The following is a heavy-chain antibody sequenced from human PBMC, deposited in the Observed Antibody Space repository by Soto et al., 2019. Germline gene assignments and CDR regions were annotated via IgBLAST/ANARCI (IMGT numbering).Heavy chain of an antibody. CDR1: GYTFSSYD. J-gene: IGHJ4*02. V-gene: IGHV1-8*01. Sequence: ASVKVSCKASGYTFSSYDINWVRQATGQGLEWMGWMNPNSGNTDYAQKLQGRVTMTTDTSTSTVYMELRSLRSDDTAVYYCARRGQDYIWGSYRYSYFDYWGQGTLVTVSS. D-gene: IGHD3-16*02. CDR2: MNPNSGNT. CDR3: ARRGQDYIWGSYRYSYFDY.